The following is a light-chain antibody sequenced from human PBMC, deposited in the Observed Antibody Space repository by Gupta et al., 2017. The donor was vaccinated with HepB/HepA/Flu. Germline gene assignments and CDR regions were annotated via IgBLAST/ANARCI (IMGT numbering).Light chain of an antibody. CDR2: ITS. CDR1: QSISSNY. CDR3: QQYGSSPFT. V-gene: IGKV3-20*01. Sequence: EIVLTQSPGTLSLSPGERATLSCRASQSISSNYLAWYQQRPGQAPRLLIYITSDRATGVPDRFSGGGSGTDFTLTISRLEPEYFAVYYCQQYGSSPFTFGQGTKLEIK. J-gene: IGKJ2*01.